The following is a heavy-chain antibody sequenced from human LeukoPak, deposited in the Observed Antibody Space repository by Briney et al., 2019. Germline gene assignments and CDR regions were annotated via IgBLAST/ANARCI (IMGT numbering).Heavy chain of an antibody. V-gene: IGHV3-66*01. D-gene: IGHD5-18*01. CDR3: ARGSYGYYYYYYMDV. CDR1: GFTFSNFA. Sequence: GGSLRLSCAASGFTFSNFAMSWVRQAPGKGLEWVSVIYSGGSTYYADSVKGRFTISRSNSKNTLYLQMNSMRAEDTAVYYCARGSYGYYYYYYMDVWGKGTTVTISS. J-gene: IGHJ6*03. CDR2: IYSGGST.